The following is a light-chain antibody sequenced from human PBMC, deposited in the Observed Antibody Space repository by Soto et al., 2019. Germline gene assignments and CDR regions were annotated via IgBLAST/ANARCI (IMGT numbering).Light chain of an antibody. V-gene: IGLV1-44*01. CDR1: SSNIGTSS. CDR3: AAWDDSRKGHV. CDR2: TTN. Sequence: QSVLTQPHSASGTPGQRVTSSCSGSSSNIGTSSVHWFQQLPGTAPKLLISTTNQRPSGVPERFSGSKSGTSASLAISGLQSEDEADYNCAAWDDSRKGHVFGTGTKVTVL. J-gene: IGLJ1*01.